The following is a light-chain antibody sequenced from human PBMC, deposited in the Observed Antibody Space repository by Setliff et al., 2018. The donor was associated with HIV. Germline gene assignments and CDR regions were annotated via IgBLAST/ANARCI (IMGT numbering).Light chain of an antibody. V-gene: IGLV2-14*01. Sequence: SVLTQPASVSGSPGQSITISCTGTSSDIGGYNYVSWYQQHPGKAPKLMIYEVTNRPSGVSHRFAGSKSGNTASLTISGLQAEDEADYYCISFTTSSTWVFGGGTKVTVL. CDR2: EVT. CDR1: SSDIGGYNY. J-gene: IGLJ3*02. CDR3: ISFTTSSTWV.